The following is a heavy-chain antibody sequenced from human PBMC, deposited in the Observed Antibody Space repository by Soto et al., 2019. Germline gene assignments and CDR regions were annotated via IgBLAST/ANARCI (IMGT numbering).Heavy chain of an antibody. Sequence: PSETLSLTCTVSGGSISSYYWSWIRQPPGKGLEWIGYIYYSGSTNYNPSLKSRVTISVDTSKNQFSLKLSSVTAADTAVYYCARLGLRDYGMAVWGQGTTVTVSS. CDR2: IYYSGST. V-gene: IGHV4-59*01. J-gene: IGHJ6*02. CDR3: ARLGLRDYGMAV. D-gene: IGHD4-17*01. CDR1: GGSISSYY.